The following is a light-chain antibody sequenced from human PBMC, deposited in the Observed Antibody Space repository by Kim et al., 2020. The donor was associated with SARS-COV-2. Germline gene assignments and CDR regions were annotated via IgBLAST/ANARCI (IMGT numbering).Light chain of an antibody. CDR2: GAS. CDR1: QSVSSRY. Sequence: SPGDRATRSCRASQSVSSRYLAWYQQIPGQAPRLLIYGASSRATGIPDRFSGSGSGTDFTLTISRLEPEDFAVYYCQQYGGSTPYTFGQGTKLEI. CDR3: QQYGGSTPYT. J-gene: IGKJ2*01. V-gene: IGKV3-20*01.